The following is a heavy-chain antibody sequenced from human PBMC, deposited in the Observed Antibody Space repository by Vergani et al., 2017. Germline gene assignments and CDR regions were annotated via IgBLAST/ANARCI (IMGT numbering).Heavy chain of an antibody. D-gene: IGHD2-2*01. CDR1: GFTFSSYS. CDR2: ISSSSSYI. V-gene: IGHV3-21*01. Sequence: EVQLVESGGGLVKRGGSLRLSCAASGFTFSSYSMNWVRQAPGKGLEWVSSISSSSSYIHYSDSLKGRFTISRDNGKSSLYLQMNSLRAEDTAVYYCARAYCSSTSCHPYYYGMDVWGQGTTVTVSS. CDR3: ARAYCSSTSCHPYYYGMDV. J-gene: IGHJ6*02.